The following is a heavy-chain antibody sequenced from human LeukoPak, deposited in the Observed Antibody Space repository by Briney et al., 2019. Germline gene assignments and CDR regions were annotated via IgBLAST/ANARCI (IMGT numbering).Heavy chain of an antibody. Sequence: GGTLRLSCAASGFTFSNYGMNWVRQAPGKGLEWVSSVSGGDPTTYYADSVKGRFTISRDNSKNTLYLQMNSLRAEDTAVYYCAKGVGYCSGGSCQQFDYWGQGTLVTVSS. J-gene: IGHJ4*02. CDR2: VSGGDPTT. CDR1: GFTFSNYG. V-gene: IGHV3-23*01. CDR3: AKGVGYCSGGSCQQFDY. D-gene: IGHD2-15*01.